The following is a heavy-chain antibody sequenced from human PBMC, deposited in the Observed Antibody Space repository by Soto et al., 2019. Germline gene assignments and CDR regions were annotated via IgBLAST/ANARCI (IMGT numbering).Heavy chain of an antibody. J-gene: IGHJ4*02. CDR1: GYTFTSYG. CDR2: ISAYNGNT. CDR3: ARGTPPWGWRSICTNGVCHLDY. V-gene: IGHV1-18*01. Sequence: ASVKVSCKASGYTFTSYGISWVRQAPGQGLEWMGWISAYNGNTNYAQKLQGRVTMTTDTSTSTAYMELRSLRSDDTAVYYCARGTPPWGWRSICTNGVCHLDYWGQGTLVTVSS. D-gene: IGHD2-8*01.